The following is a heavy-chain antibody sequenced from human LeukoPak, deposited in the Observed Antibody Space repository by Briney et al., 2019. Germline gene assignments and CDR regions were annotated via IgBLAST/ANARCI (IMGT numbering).Heavy chain of an antibody. V-gene: IGHV3-30*02. J-gene: IGHJ6*03. CDR1: GFSFSSYG. D-gene: IGHD6-19*01. CDR2: IRYDGSNK. Sequence: GGSLRLSCAASGFSFSSYGMHWVRQAPGKGLEWVAFIRYDGSNKYYADSVKGRFTISRDNSKNTLCLQMNSLRAEDTAVYYCAKDASVAGNYYYYYYMDVWGKGTTVTISS. CDR3: AKDASVAGNYYYYYYMDV.